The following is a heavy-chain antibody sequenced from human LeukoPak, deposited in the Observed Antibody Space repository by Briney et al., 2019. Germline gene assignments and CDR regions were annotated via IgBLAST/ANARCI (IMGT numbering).Heavy chain of an antibody. D-gene: IGHD2-2*01. CDR2: INWNGGST. Sequence: PGGSLRLSCAASGFTFDDYGMSWVRQAPGKGLEWVSGINWNGGSTGYADSVKGRFTISRDNAKNSLYLQMNSLRAEDTALYYYARDYCSSTSFGCYYGMDVWGQGTTVTASS. V-gene: IGHV3-20*04. CDR3: ARDYCSSTSFGCYYGMDV. J-gene: IGHJ6*02. CDR1: GFTFDDYG.